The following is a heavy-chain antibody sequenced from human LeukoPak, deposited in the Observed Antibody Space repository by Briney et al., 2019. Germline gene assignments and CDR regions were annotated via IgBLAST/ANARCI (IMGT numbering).Heavy chain of an antibody. CDR3: AREGSYDPWEYYYYYVDV. CDR2: ISYGGSSE. D-gene: IGHD5-18*01. CDR1: GFIYNNYG. J-gene: IGHJ6*03. Sequence: PGRSLRLSCAASGFIYNNYGMHWVRQDPGKGLEWVAVISYGGSSEYYADSVRGRFTISRDNSKNTLYLQMNSLRAEDTAVYYCAREGSYDPWEYYYYYVDVWGKGTTVIVSS. V-gene: IGHV3-30*03.